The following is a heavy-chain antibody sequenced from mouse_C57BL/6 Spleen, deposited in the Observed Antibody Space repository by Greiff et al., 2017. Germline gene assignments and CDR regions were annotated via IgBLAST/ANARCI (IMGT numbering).Heavy chain of an antibody. CDR3: ARHDYDVDFDY. CDR1: GYAFSSSW. J-gene: IGHJ2*02. V-gene: IGHV1-82*01. CDR2: ISPGDGAT. D-gene: IGHD2-4*01. Sequence: QVQLQQSGPELVKPGASVKISCKASGYAFSSSWMNWVKQRPGQGLEWIGRISPGDGATNYNGKFKGKATLTADKSSSTAYMQLSSLTSEDSAVYFCARHDYDVDFDYWGQGTSLTVSS.